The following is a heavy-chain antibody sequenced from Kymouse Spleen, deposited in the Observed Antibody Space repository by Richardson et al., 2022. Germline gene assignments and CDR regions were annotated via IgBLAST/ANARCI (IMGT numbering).Heavy chain of an antibody. CDR2: INAGNGNT. J-gene: IGHJ4*02. Sequence: QVQLVQSGAEVKKPGASVKVSCKASGYTFTSYAMHWVRQAPGQRLEWMGWINAGNGNTKYSQKFQGRVTITRDTSASTAYMELSSLRSEDTAVYYCASPRYNWNYGVTLTTGAREPWSPSPQ. D-gene: IGHD1-7*01. V-gene: IGHV1-3*01. CDR3: ASPRYNWNYGVTLTT. CDR1: GYTFTSYA.